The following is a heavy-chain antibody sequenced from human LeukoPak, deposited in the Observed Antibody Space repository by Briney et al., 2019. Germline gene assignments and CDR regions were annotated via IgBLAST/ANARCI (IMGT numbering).Heavy chain of an antibody. V-gene: IGHV3-23*01. CDR2: ITGSGDST. J-gene: IGHJ4*02. CDR1: GVSFSSYA. Sequence: TGGSLSLSCAVSGVSFSSYAVGWVRQTPGKGLQLVSTITGSGDSTFYADSVNGRFTVSRDNSKNTLYLQMSSLRAVDTALYYCAFGPHQQWLLADYWGQGTLVTVSS. D-gene: IGHD6-19*01. CDR3: AFGPHQQWLLADY.